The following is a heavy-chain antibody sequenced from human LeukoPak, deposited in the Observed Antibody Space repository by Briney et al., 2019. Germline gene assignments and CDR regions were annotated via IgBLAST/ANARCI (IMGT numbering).Heavy chain of an antibody. J-gene: IGHJ4*02. Sequence: PSETLSLTCAVSGGSISSGGYSWSWIRQPPGEGLEWIGYIYHSGSTYYNPSLKSRVTISVDRSKNQFSLKLSSVTAADTAVYYCARTYYYDSSGYHFDYWGQGTLVTVSS. V-gene: IGHV4-30-2*01. D-gene: IGHD3-22*01. CDR1: GGSISSGGYS. CDR2: IYHSGST. CDR3: ARTYYYDSSGYHFDY.